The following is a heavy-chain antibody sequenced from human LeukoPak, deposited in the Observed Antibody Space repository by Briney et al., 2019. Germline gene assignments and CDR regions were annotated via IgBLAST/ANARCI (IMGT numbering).Heavy chain of an antibody. CDR3: TTGGSVITVTRSYDF. V-gene: IGHV3-15*07. Sequence: PGGSLRLSCAASGFIFSDAWMNWVRQAPGKGLEWVGRIKSKADGETTDYAAPVQGGFIVSRDDSTATLYLQMNSLQTEDTAVYYCTTGGSVITVTRSYDFWGQGTLVTVSS. CDR1: GFIFSDAW. J-gene: IGHJ4*02. CDR2: IKSKADGETT. D-gene: IGHD4-17*01.